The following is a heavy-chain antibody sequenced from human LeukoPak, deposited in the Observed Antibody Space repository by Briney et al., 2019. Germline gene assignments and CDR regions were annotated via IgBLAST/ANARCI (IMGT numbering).Heavy chain of an antibody. CDR1: GFTFSNAW. V-gene: IGHV3-15*01. Sequence: PGGSLRLSCAASGFTFSNAWMSWVRQTPGKGLEWVGLIKSKTGGGTTDYAAPVKGRFTISRDDSKNTLYLQMNSLKTEDAAVYHCATGLLGNWGQGTLVTVSS. CDR2: IKSKTGGGTT. CDR3: ATGLLGN. J-gene: IGHJ4*02. D-gene: IGHD1-26*01.